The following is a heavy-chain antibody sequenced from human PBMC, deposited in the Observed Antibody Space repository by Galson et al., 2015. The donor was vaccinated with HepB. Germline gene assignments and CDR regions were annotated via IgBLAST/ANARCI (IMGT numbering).Heavy chain of an antibody. CDR3: ASADGDYVFDY. Sequence: SVKVSCKAYGYTFTSYYMHWVRQAPGQGLEWMGIINPSGGSTTYAQKFQGRVTMTRDTSTSTVYMELSSLRAEDSAVYYCASADGDYVFDYWGQGTLVTVSS. V-gene: IGHV1-46*01. CDR2: INPSGGST. CDR1: GYTFTSYY. J-gene: IGHJ4*02. D-gene: IGHD4-17*01.